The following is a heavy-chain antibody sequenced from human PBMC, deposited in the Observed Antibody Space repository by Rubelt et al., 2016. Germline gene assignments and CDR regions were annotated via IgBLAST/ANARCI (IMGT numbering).Heavy chain of an antibody. D-gene: IGHD6-25*01. J-gene: IGHJ4*02. CDR1: GFTFSTYS. CDR2: ITSSSDTI. V-gene: IGHV3-48*04. Sequence: EVQLVESGGGLVQPGGSLRLSCAASGFTFSTYSMNWVSQAPGKGLEWVSYITSSSDTIYYADSVKGRFTISRENAKNSLYLLMNSLRAEDTAVYCCAGGGYSSGSRGQGTLVTVSS. CDR3: AGGGYSSGS.